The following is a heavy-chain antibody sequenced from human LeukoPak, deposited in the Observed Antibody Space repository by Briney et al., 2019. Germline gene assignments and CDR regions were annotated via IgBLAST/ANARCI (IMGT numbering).Heavy chain of an antibody. CDR1: GFTVSSNY. J-gene: IGHJ6*03. Sequence: GGSLRLSCAASGFTVSSNYMSWVRQVPGKGLEWVSSITSSSSYIYYADSVKGRFTISRDNAKNSLYLQMNSLRAEDTAVYYCARDYELSDYYYMDVWGKGTTVTVSS. CDR2: ITSSSSYI. V-gene: IGHV3-21*01. CDR3: ARDYELSDYYYMDV. D-gene: IGHD1-7*01.